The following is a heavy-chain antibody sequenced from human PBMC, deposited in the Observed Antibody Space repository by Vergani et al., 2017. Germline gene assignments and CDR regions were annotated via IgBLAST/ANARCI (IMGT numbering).Heavy chain of an antibody. D-gene: IGHD3-10*01. CDR1: GGSFSGYY. V-gene: IGHV4-34*01. CDR3: ARAGGPGKRLWLGGRWVDY. J-gene: IGHJ4*02. Sequence: QVQLQQWCAGLLKPSETLSLSCAVYGGSFSGYYWSWIRQPPGKGLEWIGEINHSGSTNYNPSLKSRVTITVDTSKNQFSLKLSSVTAADAAVYYCARAGGPGKRLWLGGRWVDYWGQGTLVTV. CDR2: INHSGST.